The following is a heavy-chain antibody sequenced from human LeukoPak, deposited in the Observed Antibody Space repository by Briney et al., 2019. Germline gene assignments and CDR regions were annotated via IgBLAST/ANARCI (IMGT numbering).Heavy chain of an antibody. V-gene: IGHV4-34*01. CDR1: GGSISSYY. D-gene: IGHD2-15*01. CDR2: INHSGST. Sequence: PSETLSLTCTVSGGSISSYYWSWIRQPPGKGLEWIGEINHSGSTNYNPSLKSRVTISVDTSKNQFSLKLSSVTAADTAVYYCARSGSGHGEFFQYWGQGSLVTVSS. J-gene: IGHJ1*01. CDR3: ARSGSGHGEFFQY.